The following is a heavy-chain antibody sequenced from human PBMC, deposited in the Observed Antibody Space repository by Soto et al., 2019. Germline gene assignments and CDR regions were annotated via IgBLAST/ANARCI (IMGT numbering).Heavy chain of an antibody. J-gene: IGHJ6*02. Sequence: TLSLTCAVYGGSFSGYYWSWIRQPPGKGLEWIGEINHSGSTNYNPSLKSRVTISVDTSKNQFSLKLSSVTAADTAVYYCARGKTIFGVVILYGMDVWGQGTTVTVSS. CDR2: INHSGST. CDR1: GGSFSGYY. D-gene: IGHD3-3*01. CDR3: ARGKTIFGVVILYGMDV. V-gene: IGHV4-34*01.